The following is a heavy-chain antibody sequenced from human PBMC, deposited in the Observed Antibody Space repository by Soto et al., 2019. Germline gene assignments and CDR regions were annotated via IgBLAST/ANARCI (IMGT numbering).Heavy chain of an antibody. V-gene: IGHV5-51*01. D-gene: IGHD1-1*01. Sequence: PGESLKISCKGSGYNFAGYWIAWVRQMPGKGLELMGIIYPSDSDTRYRPSFQGQVTISADKSISSAYLQWSSLGASDTAMYYCARGGESTRTFDYWGQGTPVTVSS. CDR1: GYNFAGYW. CDR3: ARGGESTRTFDY. J-gene: IGHJ4*02. CDR2: IYPSDSDT.